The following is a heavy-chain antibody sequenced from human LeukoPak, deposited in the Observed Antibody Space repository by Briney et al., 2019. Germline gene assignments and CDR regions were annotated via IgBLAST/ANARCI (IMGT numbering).Heavy chain of an antibody. V-gene: IGHV1-69*04. J-gene: IGHJ4*02. D-gene: IGHD3-22*01. CDR3: ARADDSSGYYPCY. CDR1: GGTFISHA. CDR2: IIPVIGLG. Sequence: GASVKVSCKASGGTFISHAITWVRQAPGQGLEWMGRIIPVIGLGNNAPKFQGRVTATADKSTNTVYMELNSLTSEDTAIYYCARADDSSGYYPCYWGQGTLVTVSS.